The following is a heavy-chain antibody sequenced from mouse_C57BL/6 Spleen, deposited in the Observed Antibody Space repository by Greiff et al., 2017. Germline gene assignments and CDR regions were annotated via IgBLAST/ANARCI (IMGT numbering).Heavy chain of an antibody. CDR1: GYTFTSYW. CDR2: IDPSDSYT. J-gene: IGHJ1*03. V-gene: IGHV1-50*01. Sequence: QVQLQQPGAELVKPGASVKLSCKASGYTFTSYWMQWVKQRPGQGLEWIGEIDPSDSYTNYNQKFKGKATLTVDTSSSTAYMQLSSLTSEDSAVYYCARGITTVVATRYFDVWGTGTTGT. D-gene: IGHD1-1*01. CDR3: ARGITTVVATRYFDV.